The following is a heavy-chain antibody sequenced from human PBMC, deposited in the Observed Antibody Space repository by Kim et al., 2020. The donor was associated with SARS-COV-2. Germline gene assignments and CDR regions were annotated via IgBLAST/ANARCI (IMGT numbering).Heavy chain of an antibody. CDR2: ISPNSGVT. CDR1: GYTFTDSY. CDR3: ASAGGGYCGRRFCSPNAYDT. Sequence: ASVKVSCKASGYTFTDSYVHWVRQAPGKCLEWMGRISPNSGVTAYAQKFQGRVTMTKDTSIDTAYIELTRLTSDDTALYYCASAGGGYCGRRFCSPNAYDTWGQGTMVTVSS. V-gene: IGHV1-2*06. D-gene: IGHD2-15*01. J-gene: IGHJ3*01.